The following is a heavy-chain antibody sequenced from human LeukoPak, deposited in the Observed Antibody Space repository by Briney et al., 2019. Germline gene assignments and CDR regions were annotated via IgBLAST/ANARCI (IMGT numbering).Heavy chain of an antibody. Sequence: GGSLRLSCAASGFTFSSYAMSWVRQAPGKGLEWVSAISGSGGSTYYADSVKGRFTISRDNAKNTLYLQMNSLRAEDTAVYYCARDRGSLEYDYWGQGTLVTVSS. CDR2: ISGSGGST. CDR3: ARDRGSLEYDY. V-gene: IGHV3-23*01. D-gene: IGHD1-26*01. J-gene: IGHJ4*02. CDR1: GFTFSSYA.